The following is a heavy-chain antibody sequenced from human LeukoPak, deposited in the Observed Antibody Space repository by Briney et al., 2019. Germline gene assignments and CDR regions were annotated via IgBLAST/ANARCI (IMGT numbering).Heavy chain of an antibody. Sequence: SETLSLTCAVYGSSLNGHYWSWIRQTPGEGLEWIGEGSDRGGTKFNPSLKSRVSILADTSKNQFTLKLTSVTAADTAIYYCAKNGQSGFSFDPWGQGTLVTVSS. CDR2: GSDRGGT. J-gene: IGHJ5*02. CDR3: AKNGQSGFSFDP. CDR1: GSSLNGHY. D-gene: IGHD2-8*01. V-gene: IGHV4-34*01.